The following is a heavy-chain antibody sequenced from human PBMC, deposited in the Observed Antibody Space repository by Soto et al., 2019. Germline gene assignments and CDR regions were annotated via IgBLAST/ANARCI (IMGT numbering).Heavy chain of an antibody. CDR3: ARDLTIWSWGHHPSRYYYYYGMDV. CDR2: ISAYNGNT. J-gene: IGHJ6*02. D-gene: IGHD2-8*02. V-gene: IGHV1-18*01. Sequence: GASVKVSCKASGYTFTSYGISWVRQAPGQGLGWMGWISAYNGNTNYAQKLQGRVTITTDTSTSTAYMELRSLRSDDTAVYYCARDLTIWSWGHHPSRYYYYYGMDVWGQGTTVTVSS. CDR1: GYTFTSYG.